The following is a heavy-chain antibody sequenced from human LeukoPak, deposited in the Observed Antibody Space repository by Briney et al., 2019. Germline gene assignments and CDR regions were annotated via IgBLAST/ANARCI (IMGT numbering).Heavy chain of an antibody. Sequence: GGSLRLSCAVSGFTVSSSYMSWVRQAPGKGLEWVSVIYSGGSTYYADSVKGRFTISRDNSKNTLYLQMNSLRAEDTAVYYCARDGNTMGTDYWGQGTLVTVSS. CDR2: IYSGGST. J-gene: IGHJ4*02. CDR3: ARDGNTMGTDY. D-gene: IGHD7-27*01. CDR1: GFTVSSSY. V-gene: IGHV3-66*01.